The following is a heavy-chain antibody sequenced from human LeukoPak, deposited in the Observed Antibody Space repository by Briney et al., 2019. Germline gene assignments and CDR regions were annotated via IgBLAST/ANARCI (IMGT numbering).Heavy chain of an antibody. V-gene: IGHV3-23*01. CDR3: AKGQVITSNLDS. D-gene: IGHD2/OR15-2a*01. Sequence: GGSLRLSCAASGFSVNTYAMFWIRQAPGKGLEWVSGISGGVGTIYYADSVKGRSTISRDSSKNTLYLQMNSLRAEDTAVYYCAKGQVITSNLDSWGQGTLVTVSS. CDR1: GFSVNTYA. J-gene: IGHJ4*02. CDR2: ISGGVGTI.